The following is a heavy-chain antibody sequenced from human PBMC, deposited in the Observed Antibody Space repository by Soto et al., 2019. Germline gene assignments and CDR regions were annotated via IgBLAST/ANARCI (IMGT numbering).Heavy chain of an antibody. CDR2: IYPADSDT. D-gene: IGHD1-26*01. Sequence: GESLKISCKGSGYSFTSYWIGWVRQMPGKGLEWMGFIYPADSDTRYSPSFQGQVTISADRSISTAYLQWSSLKASDTAMFYCARQVGQIGDYFDSWGQGTLVTVSS. J-gene: IGHJ4*02. V-gene: IGHV5-51*01. CDR1: GYSFTSYW. CDR3: ARQVGQIGDYFDS.